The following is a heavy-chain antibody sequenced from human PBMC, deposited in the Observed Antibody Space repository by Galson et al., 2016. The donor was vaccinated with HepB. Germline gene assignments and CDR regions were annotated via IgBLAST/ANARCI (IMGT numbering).Heavy chain of an antibody. CDR3: ARDRAYGGLMFDS. CDR1: GYTFTSYG. Sequence: SVKVSCKASGYTFTSYGINWVRQAPGQGLEWMGRINTYTGNTNYPQKFQGRVTMTTDPSTSTAYMDLRSRRPDDTAVNYCARDRAYGGLMFDSWGQGTLVTVSS. J-gene: IGHJ4*02. V-gene: IGHV1-18*01. D-gene: IGHD3-10*01. CDR2: INTYTGNT.